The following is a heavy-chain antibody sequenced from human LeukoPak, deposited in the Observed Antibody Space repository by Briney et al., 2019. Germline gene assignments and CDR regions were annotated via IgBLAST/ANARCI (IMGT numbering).Heavy chain of an antibody. CDR3: GLGDSSAWGFDY. V-gene: IGHV1-8*01. CDR1: GYTFTSYD. J-gene: IGHJ4*02. Sequence: GASVKVSCKASGYTFTSYDINWVRQATGQGLEWMGWMNPNRGNTGYAQKFQGRVTMTRNTSISTAYMELSSLRSEDTAVYYCGLGDSSAWGFDYWGQGTLVTVSS. D-gene: IGHD3-22*01. CDR2: MNPNRGNT.